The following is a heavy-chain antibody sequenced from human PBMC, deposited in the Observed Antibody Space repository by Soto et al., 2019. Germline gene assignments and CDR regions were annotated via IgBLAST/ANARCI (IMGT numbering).Heavy chain of an antibody. Sequence: GGSLRLSCAASGFRFDDYAMHWVRQAPGKGLEWVSGISWPSGSIGYAASVKGRFTISRDNSKNSLYLQMNSLRTEDTALYYCAKDNAVAEGYFDFWGQGTLVTVSS. D-gene: IGHD2-15*01. J-gene: IGHJ4*02. CDR1: GFRFDDYA. V-gene: IGHV3-9*01. CDR2: ISWPSGSI. CDR3: AKDNAVAEGYFDF.